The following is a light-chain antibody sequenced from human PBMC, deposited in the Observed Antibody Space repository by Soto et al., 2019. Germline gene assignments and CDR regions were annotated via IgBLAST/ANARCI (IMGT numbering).Light chain of an antibody. CDR3: QQFGSSPGFT. V-gene: IGKV3-20*01. Sequence: DIVLTQSPGTLSLSPGERATLSCRASQSINSRYLAWYQQKPGQAPRLLIYAASSRATGIPDRFSGSGSGTEFTLTISRLEPEDFAVYYCQQFGSSPGFTFGPGTKVDIK. CDR2: AAS. CDR1: QSINSRY. J-gene: IGKJ3*01.